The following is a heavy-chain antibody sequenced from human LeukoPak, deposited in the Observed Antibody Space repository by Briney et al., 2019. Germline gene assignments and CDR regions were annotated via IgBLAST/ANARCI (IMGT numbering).Heavy chain of an antibody. CDR2: ISNEGDT. CDR3: ARCRNFVSDYYFDV. V-gene: IGHV4-34*01. J-gene: IGHJ6*03. CDR1: GVSLRGYY. Sequence: AQTLSLTCAVYGVSLRGYYWSWIRQSPEKGLEWIWEISNEGDTIYNPSLKSRLTLSVDMSKNHFSLNLRSVTAADTAVYYCARCRNFVSDYYFDVWGKGTTVIVSS. D-gene: IGHD1-7*01.